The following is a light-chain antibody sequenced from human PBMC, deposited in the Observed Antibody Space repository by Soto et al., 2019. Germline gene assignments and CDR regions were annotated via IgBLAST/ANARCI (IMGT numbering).Light chain of an antibody. CDR3: ASWDDSLDGVV. V-gene: IGLV1-44*01. J-gene: IGLJ2*01. CDR1: RSNIGSNT. CDR2: SNK. Sequence: QSVLTQPPSASGTPGQRVTISCSGSRSNIGSNTVNWYQQLPGSAPKVVIYSNKQRPSGVPDRFSASKSGTSASLAISGLQSEDEADYYCASWDDSLDGVVFGGGTKVTVL.